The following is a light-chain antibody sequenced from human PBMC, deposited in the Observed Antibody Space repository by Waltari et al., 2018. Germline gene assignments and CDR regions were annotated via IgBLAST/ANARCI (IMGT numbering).Light chain of an antibody. Sequence: VLTQPPSASGTPGQRVTISCSGSSSNIGPNPVTWYQQPPGTAPKLLIYNTNPRPSGVPDRFSGSKSGTSASLAISGLQSEDEADYYCATWDGSLNGPYVFGTGTKVTVL. CDR2: NTN. CDR3: ATWDGSLNGPYV. J-gene: IGLJ1*01. V-gene: IGLV1-44*01. CDR1: SSNIGPNP.